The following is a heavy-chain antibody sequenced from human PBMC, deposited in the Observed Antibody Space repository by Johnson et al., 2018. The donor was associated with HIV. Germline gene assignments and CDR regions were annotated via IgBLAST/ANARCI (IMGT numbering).Heavy chain of an antibody. CDR1: GFIFSDYY. Sequence: QVQLVESGGGVVKPGESLRLSCAASGFIFSDYYMTWIRQAPGKGLEWISYITSTGITVYYTDSVKGRFTISRDNAKNSLILQMNSLRDEDTAVYYCARRTVTALFDIWGQGTLVTVSS. CDR2: ITSTGITV. D-gene: IGHD4-17*01. V-gene: IGHV3-11*04. CDR3: ARRTVTALFDI. J-gene: IGHJ3*02.